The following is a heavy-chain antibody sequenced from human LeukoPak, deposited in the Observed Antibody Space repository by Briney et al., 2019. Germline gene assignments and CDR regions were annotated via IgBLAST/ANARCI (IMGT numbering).Heavy chain of an antibody. J-gene: IGHJ4*02. Sequence: ETLSLTCTVSGGSISSYYWSWVRQAPGKGLEWVANIKQEGSEKYYVDSVKGLFTISRDNAKNSLYLQMNSLRAEDTAVYSCGRARADSYDSSGYPHPGFDYWGQGTLVTVSS. CDR1: GGSISSYY. D-gene: IGHD3-22*01. CDR3: GRARADSYDSSGYPHPGFDY. V-gene: IGHV3-7*01. CDR2: IKQEGSEK.